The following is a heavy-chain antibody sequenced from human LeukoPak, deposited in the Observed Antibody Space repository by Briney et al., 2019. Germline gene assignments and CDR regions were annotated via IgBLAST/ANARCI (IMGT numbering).Heavy chain of an antibody. V-gene: IGHV4-59*12. Sequence: SETLSLTCTVSGGSISSYYWSWIRQPPGKGLERIGYIYYSGSTNYNPSLKSRVTISVDTSKNQFSLKLSSVTAADTAVYYCATLPSIAARGFWFDPWGQGTLVTVSS. CDR3: ATLPSIAARGFWFDP. D-gene: IGHD6-6*01. CDR2: IYYSGST. CDR1: GGSISSYY. J-gene: IGHJ5*02.